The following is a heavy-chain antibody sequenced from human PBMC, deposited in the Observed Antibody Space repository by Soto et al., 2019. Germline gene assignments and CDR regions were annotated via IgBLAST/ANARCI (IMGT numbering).Heavy chain of an antibody. CDR2: ISSSSSYI. J-gene: IGHJ6*02. CDR1: GFTFSSYI. CDR3: ARERKFDFWRKGLDV. Sequence: GGSLRLSCAASGFTFSSYIMNWVRQAPGKGLEWVSSISSSSSYIYYADSVKGRFTMTRNISRNTAHMELSSLQSEDTAVYYCARERKFDFWRKGLDVWGQGTTVTVSS. V-gene: IGHV3-21*04. D-gene: IGHD3-3*01.